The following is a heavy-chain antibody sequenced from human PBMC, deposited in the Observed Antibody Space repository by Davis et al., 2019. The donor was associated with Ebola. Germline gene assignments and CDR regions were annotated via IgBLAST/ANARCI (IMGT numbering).Heavy chain of an antibody. J-gene: IGHJ4*02. CDR1: GFTFTSSA. Sequence: SVKVSCKASGFTFTSSAVQWVRQARGQRLEWIGWIVVGSGNTNYAQKFQERVTITRDMSTSTAYMELSSLRSEDTAVYYCAAGDTIFGMPYMGAWIDYWGQGTLVTVSS. CDR2: IVVGSGNT. D-gene: IGHD3-3*01. CDR3: AAGDTIFGMPYMGAWIDY. V-gene: IGHV1-58*01.